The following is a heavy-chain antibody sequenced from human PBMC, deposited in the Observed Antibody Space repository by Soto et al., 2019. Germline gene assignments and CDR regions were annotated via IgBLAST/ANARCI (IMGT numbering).Heavy chain of an antibody. CDR1: GFTFSSYA. V-gene: IGHV3-23*01. CDR2: ISGSGGST. CDR3: AKEGGGLVIIKYYFDY. D-gene: IGHD3-9*01. J-gene: IGHJ4*02. Sequence: GGSLRLSCAASGFTFSSYAMSWVRQAPGKGLEWVSAISGSGGSTYYADSGKGRFTISRDNSKNTLYLQMNSLRAEDTAVYYCAKEGGGLVIIKYYFDYWGQGTLVTVSS.